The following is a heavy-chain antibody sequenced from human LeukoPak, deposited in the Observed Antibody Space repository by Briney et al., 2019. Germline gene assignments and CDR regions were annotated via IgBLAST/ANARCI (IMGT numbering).Heavy chain of an antibody. CDR3: ARGLVVVRTPGTDY. CDR2: MNPNSGNT. Sequence: LRASVKVSCKASGYTFTSYDINWVRQATGQGPEWMGWMNPNSGNTGYAQKFQGRVTMTRNTSISTAYMELSSLRSEDTAVYYCARGLVVVRTPGTDYWGQGTLVTVSS. CDR1: GYTFTSYD. D-gene: IGHD3-22*01. J-gene: IGHJ4*02. V-gene: IGHV1-8*01.